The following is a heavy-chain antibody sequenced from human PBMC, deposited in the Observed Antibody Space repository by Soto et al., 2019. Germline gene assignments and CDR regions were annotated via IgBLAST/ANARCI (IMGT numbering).Heavy chain of an antibody. V-gene: IGHV3-23*01. J-gene: IGHJ4*02. CDR2: VSASGGTT. Sequence: EVQLLESGGGLVQPGGSLRLSCAASGFTFDSYAMAWVRQAPGKGLEWVSSVSASGGTTYYADSVKGRFTISRDNSKNTVELQRNSLRAEDTAIYDCAKDRTRWHNWGFDYWGQGTLVTVSS. D-gene: IGHD1-1*01. CDR1: GFTFDSYA. CDR3: AKDRTRWHNWGFDY.